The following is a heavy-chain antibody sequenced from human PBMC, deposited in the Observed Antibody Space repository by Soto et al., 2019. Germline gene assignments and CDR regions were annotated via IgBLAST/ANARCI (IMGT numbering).Heavy chain of an antibody. J-gene: IGHJ6*02. CDR1: GRSLSSYY. CDR2: IYTIGTT. V-gene: IGHV4-4*07. D-gene: IGHD1-26*01. Sequence: PLETLYLAGNVSGRSLSSYYWSWIRQPAGKALEWIGRIYTIGTTNYNPSLKSRATILVDTSKNQFSLKLSSVTAADTAVYYCAREGASGFGMDVWGQGSTVTVSS. CDR3: AREGASGFGMDV.